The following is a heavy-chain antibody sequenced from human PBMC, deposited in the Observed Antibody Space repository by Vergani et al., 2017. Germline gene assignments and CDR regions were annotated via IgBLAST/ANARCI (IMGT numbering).Heavy chain of an antibody. V-gene: IGHV3-23*01. CDR2: IKNTFDST. D-gene: IGHD4/OR15-4a*01. Sequence: EVQLLQSEGAVVQPGGSLRLSCVASGFTFSSHAMSWVRQGHGQGLEWVASIKNTFDSTNYADSVKGRFTISRKNSKNTLYLQMNILRIEDAAVYYCGRRSANYNWGQGTLVTVSS. CDR3: GRRSANYN. J-gene: IGHJ4*02. CDR1: GFTFSSHA.